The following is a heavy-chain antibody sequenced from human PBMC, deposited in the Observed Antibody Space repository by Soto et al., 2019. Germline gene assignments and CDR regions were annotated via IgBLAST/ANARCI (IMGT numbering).Heavy chain of an antibody. V-gene: IGHV1-2*04. CDR2: INPNSGGT. D-gene: IGHD3-16*01. Sequence: ASVKVSCKASGYTFTGYYMHWVRQAPGQGLEWMGWINPNSGGTNYAQKFQGWVTMTRDTSISTAYMELSRLRSDGTAVYYCARSVSTYYYYYYMDVWGKGTTVTVSS. CDR1: GYTFTGYY. J-gene: IGHJ6*03. CDR3: ARSVSTYYYYYYMDV.